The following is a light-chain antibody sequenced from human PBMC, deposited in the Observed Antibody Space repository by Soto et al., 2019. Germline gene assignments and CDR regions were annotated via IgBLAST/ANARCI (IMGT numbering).Light chain of an antibody. CDR1: QSVSSN. Sequence: EIVLTQSPGILSLSPGERATLSCRASQSVSSNLAWYQQKPGQAPRLLIYGASTRATDIPARFSGSGSGTEFTLTISSLQSEDFAVYYCQQYNNWPITFGQGTRLEIK. CDR2: GAS. V-gene: IGKV3-15*01. J-gene: IGKJ5*01. CDR3: QQYNNWPIT.